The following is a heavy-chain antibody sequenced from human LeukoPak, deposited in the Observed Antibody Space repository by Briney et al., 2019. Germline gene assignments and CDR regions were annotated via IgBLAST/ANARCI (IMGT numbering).Heavy chain of an antibody. D-gene: IGHD3-10*01. V-gene: IGHV4-39*01. Sequence: PSETLSLTCNVSGGSISSSLYYWAWIRRPPGKGLESIGTIYYSGSTYYNPSLKSRVAISVDTSKNQLSLKLNSVTAADTAVYYCARRGGSGRSFDIWGQGTMVTVSS. CDR3: ARRGGSGRSFDI. CDR2: IYYSGST. J-gene: IGHJ3*02. CDR1: GGSISSSLYY.